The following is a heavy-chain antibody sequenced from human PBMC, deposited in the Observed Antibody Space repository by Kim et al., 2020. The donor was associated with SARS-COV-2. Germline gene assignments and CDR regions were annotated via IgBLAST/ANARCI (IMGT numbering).Heavy chain of an antibody. D-gene: IGHD6-13*01. V-gene: IGHV4-39*01. CDR2: IYYSGST. J-gene: IGHJ3*02. CDR3: ARRKRSYSSSWLDAFDI. CDR1: GGSISSSSYY. Sequence: SETLSLTCTVSGGSISSSSYYWGWIRQPPGKGLEWIGSIYYSGSTYYNPSLKSRVTISVDTSKNQFSLKLSSVTAADTAVYYCARRKRSYSSSWLDAFDIWGQGTMVTVSS.